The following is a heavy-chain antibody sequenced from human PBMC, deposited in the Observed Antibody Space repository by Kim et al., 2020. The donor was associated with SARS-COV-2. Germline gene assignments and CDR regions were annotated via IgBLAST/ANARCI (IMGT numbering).Heavy chain of an antibody. V-gene: IGHV3-30*18. CDR2: ISYDGSNK. D-gene: IGHD6-13*01. CDR3: AKTFGYSSSWPYFDY. CDR1: GFTFSSYG. Sequence: GGSLRLSCAASGFTFSSYGMHWVRQAPGKGLEWVAVISYDGSNKYYADSVKGRFTISRDNSKNTLYLQMNSLRAEDTAVYYCAKTFGYSSSWPYFDYWGQGTLVTVSS. J-gene: IGHJ4*02.